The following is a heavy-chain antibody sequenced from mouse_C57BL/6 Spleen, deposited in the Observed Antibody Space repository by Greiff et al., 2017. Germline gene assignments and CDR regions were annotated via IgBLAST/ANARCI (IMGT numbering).Heavy chain of an antibody. J-gene: IGHJ3*01. CDR2: IDPSDSET. Sequence: QVQLQQPGAELVRPGSSVKLSCKASGYTFTSYWMHWVKQRPIQGLEWIGNIDPSDSETNYNQKFKDKATLTVDKSSSTAYMQLSSLTSEDSAVYYCAYGKHFADWGQGTLVTVSA. D-gene: IGHD2-1*01. CDR3: AYGKHFAD. CDR1: GYTFTSYW. V-gene: IGHV1-52*01.